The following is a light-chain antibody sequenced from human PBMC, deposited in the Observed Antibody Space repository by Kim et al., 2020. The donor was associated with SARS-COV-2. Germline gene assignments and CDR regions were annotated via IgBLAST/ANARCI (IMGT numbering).Light chain of an antibody. CDR2: YCT. V-gene: IGLV2-23*01. J-gene: IGLJ3*02. Sequence: GQSLTVARAGHRNDVGGQNAVTRHQSQPGSAGKLMINYCTGSSGGVGTYYFGSKSGNTASLTISGLQAEDEADYYCCSYAGSSTWVFGGGTKLTVL. CDR1: RNDVGGQNA. CDR3: CSYAGSSTWV.